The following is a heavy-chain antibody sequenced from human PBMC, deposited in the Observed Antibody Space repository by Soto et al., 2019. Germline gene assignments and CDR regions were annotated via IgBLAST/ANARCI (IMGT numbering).Heavy chain of an antibody. V-gene: IGHV3-74*01. CDR2: INSDGSST. CDR3: ARAPRCSSTSCYGGYYYYYMDV. D-gene: IGHD2-2*01. J-gene: IGHJ6*03. Sequence: GGSLRLPCEASGFHFRSYWMHWVRQAPGKGLVWVSRINSDGSSTSYADSVKGRFTISRDNAKNTLYLQMNSLRAEDTAVYYCARAPRCSSTSCYGGYYYYYMDVWGKGTTVTVSS. CDR1: GFHFRSYW.